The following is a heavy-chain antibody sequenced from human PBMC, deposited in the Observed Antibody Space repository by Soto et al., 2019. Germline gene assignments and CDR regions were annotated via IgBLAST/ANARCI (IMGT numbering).Heavy chain of an antibody. CDR1: GFTFSSYW. CDR2: IKSDGSIT. Sequence: EVPLAESGGGLVQPGGSLRLSCAASGFTFSSYWMHWVRQAPGKGLVWVSRIKSDGSITTYADSVKGRFTISRDNAKNTLYLQMNSLRAEDTAVYYCARDGLVTTAGVDFDYWGQGTLVTVSS. CDR3: ARDGLVTTAGVDFDY. V-gene: IGHV3-74*03. D-gene: IGHD4-4*01. J-gene: IGHJ4*02.